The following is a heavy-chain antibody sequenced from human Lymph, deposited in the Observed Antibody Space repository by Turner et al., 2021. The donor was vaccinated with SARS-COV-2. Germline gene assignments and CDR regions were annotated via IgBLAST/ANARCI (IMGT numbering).Heavy chain of an antibody. CDR2: IYHSGST. CDR3: ATKYCSGGRCSYFDY. D-gene: IGHD2-15*01. CDR1: GGSISSSNW. Sequence: QVQLQESGPGLVKPSGTLSITCAVSGGSISSSNWWSWVRQPPGKGLEWIGEIYHSGSTNYNPSLKSRVAISVDKSKNQFSLKLSSVTAADTAVYYCATKYCSGGRCSYFDYWGQGTLVTVSS. J-gene: IGHJ4*02. V-gene: IGHV4-4*02.